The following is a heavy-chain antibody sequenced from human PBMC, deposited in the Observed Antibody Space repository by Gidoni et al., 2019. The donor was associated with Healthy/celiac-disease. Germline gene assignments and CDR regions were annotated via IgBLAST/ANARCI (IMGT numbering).Heavy chain of an antibody. J-gene: IGHJ4*02. CDR1: GLPFCDYA. D-gene: IGHD1-26*01. CDR3: AKAPRWELQRGYIDY. Sequence: EVQLVESGGGLVQPGRSLRLSCAASGLPFCDYAMHWVRQAPGKGLEWVSGISWNSGSIGYADSVKGRFTISRDNAKNSLYLQMNSLRAEDTALYYCAKAPRWELQRGYIDYWGQGTLVTVSS. V-gene: IGHV3-9*01. CDR2: ISWNSGSI.